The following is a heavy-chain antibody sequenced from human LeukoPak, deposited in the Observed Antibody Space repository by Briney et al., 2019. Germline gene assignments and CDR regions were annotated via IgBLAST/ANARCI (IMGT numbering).Heavy chain of an antibody. J-gene: IGHJ4*02. CDR3: ARGSSLAAVARGFDY. CDR1: GFTVSSNY. Sequence: GGSLRLSCAASGFTVSSNYMGWVRQAPGKGLDWVSVIYSGGSVYYAKSVKGRFTISRDSSKNTLHLQMNSLTAEDTAVYYCARGSSLAAVARGFDYWGQGTLVTVSS. CDR2: IYSGGSV. D-gene: IGHD6-19*01. V-gene: IGHV3-66*02.